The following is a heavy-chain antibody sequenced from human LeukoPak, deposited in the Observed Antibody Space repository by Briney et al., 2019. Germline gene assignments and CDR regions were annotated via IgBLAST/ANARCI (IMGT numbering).Heavy chain of an antibody. V-gene: IGHV4-39*01. Sequence: SETLSLTCTVSGGSISSSSYYWGWIRQPPGKGLEWIGSIYYSGSTYYNPSLKSRVTISVDTSKNQFSLKLSSVTAADTAVYYCARVTLDRRYCSGGSCHQGPLDYWGQGTLVTVSS. D-gene: IGHD2-15*01. CDR3: ARVTLDRRYCSGGSCHQGPLDY. CDR1: GGSISSSSYY. J-gene: IGHJ4*02. CDR2: IYYSGST.